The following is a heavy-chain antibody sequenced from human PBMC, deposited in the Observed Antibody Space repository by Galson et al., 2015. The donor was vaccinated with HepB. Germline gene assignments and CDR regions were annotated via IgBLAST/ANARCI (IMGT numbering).Heavy chain of an antibody. Sequence: SLRLSCAASGFTFGDYAMSWVRQAPGKGLEWVGFIRSKAYGGTTEYAASVKGRFTISRDDSKSIAYLQMNSLKTEDTAVYYCTRAYYYDSSGYYPYYYYYGMDVRGQGTTVTVSS. CDR2: IRSKAYGGTT. D-gene: IGHD3-22*01. V-gene: IGHV3-49*04. J-gene: IGHJ6*02. CDR1: GFTFGDYA. CDR3: TRAYYYDSSGYYPYYYYYGMDV.